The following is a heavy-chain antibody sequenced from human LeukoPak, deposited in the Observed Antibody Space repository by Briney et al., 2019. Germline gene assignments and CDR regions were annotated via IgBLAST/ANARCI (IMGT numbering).Heavy chain of an antibody. CDR2: IWYDGSNK. J-gene: IGHJ6*02. CDR3: SRVHGESYGDYYYGMDV. Sequence: QPGRSLRLSCAASGFTFSRYGMHWVRQAPGKGLVWVAVIWYDGSNKYYADSVKGRFTISRDNSKNTLYLQMNSLKINSTRDYLTSRVHGESYGDYYYGMDVWGQGTTVTVSS. D-gene: IGHD5-18*01. CDR1: GFTFSRYG. V-gene: IGHV3-33*01.